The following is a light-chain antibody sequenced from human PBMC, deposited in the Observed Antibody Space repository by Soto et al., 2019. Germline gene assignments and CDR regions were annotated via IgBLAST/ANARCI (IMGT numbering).Light chain of an antibody. V-gene: IGKV3-11*01. Sequence: EIVLTQSPATLSLSPGDRATLSCRASQSVRSYLAWYQQKPGQAPRLLIYDASNRDTGIPARFSGSGSETDFTLSLNSLEPEEFAVYSCQQCSNSPSTFGGGTKVDIK. CDR2: DAS. CDR1: QSVRSY. CDR3: QQCSNSPST. J-gene: IGKJ4*01.